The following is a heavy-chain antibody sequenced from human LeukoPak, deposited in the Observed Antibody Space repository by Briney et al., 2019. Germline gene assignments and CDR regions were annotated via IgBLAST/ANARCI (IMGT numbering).Heavy chain of an antibody. CDR1: GGSTSSSSYY. D-gene: IGHD1-26*01. J-gene: IGHJ6*03. Sequence: SETLSLTCTVSGGSTSSSSYYWGWIRQPPGKGLEWIGSIYYSGSTYYNPSLKSRVTISVDTSKNQFSLKLSSVTAADTAFYYCARVEWEQKGENKYYYFIDVWGKGTTVTVSS. CDR3: ARVEWEQKGENKYYYFIDV. CDR2: IYYSGST. V-gene: IGHV4-39*07.